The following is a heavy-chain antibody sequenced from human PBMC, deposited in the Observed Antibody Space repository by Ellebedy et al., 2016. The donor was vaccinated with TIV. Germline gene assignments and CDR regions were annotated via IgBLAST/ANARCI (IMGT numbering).Heavy chain of an antibody. CDR2: ISGSGGST. Sequence: GGSLRLXCAASGFTFSSYAMSWVRQAPGKGLEWVSAISGSGGSTYYADSVKGRFTISRDNSKNTLYLQMNSLRAEDTAVYYCAKDEEVWFGGNWGQGTLVTVSS. J-gene: IGHJ4*02. CDR3: AKDEEVWFGGN. D-gene: IGHD3-10*01. V-gene: IGHV3-23*01. CDR1: GFTFSSYA.